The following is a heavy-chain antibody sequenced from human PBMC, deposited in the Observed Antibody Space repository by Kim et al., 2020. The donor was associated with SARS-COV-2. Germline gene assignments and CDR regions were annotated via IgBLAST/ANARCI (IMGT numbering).Heavy chain of an antibody. Sequence: SETLSLTCTVSGGSISSSSYYWGWIRQPPGKGLEWIGSIYYSGSTYYNPSLKSRVTISVDTSKNQFSLKLSSVTAADTAVYYCARHTRITMVRGVITLPRRVGGYFDYWGQGTLVTVSS. V-gene: IGHV4-39*01. J-gene: IGHJ4*02. CDR1: GGSISSSSYY. CDR2: IYYSGST. CDR3: ARHTRITMVRGVITLPRRVGGYFDY. D-gene: IGHD3-10*01.